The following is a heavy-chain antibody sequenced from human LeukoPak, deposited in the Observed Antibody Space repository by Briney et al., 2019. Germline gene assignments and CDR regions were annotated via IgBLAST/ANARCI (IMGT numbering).Heavy chain of an antibody. V-gene: IGHV4-61*02. CDR1: GGSISSGGYY. Sequence: SETLSLTCTVSGGSISSGGYYWSWIRQPAGKGLEWIGRIYSSGSTDYNPSLKSRVTISVDTSKNQFSLRLTSVTAADTAVYYCARRFGRKFGERFYYYHYMDVWGKGTTVTISS. CDR2: IYSSGST. D-gene: IGHD3-10*01. J-gene: IGHJ6*03. CDR3: ARRFGRKFGERFYYYHYMDV.